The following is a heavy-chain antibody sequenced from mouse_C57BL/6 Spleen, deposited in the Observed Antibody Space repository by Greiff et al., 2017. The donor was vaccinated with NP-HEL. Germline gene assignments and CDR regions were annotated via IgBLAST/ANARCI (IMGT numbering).Heavy chain of an antibody. V-gene: IGHV1-61*01. Sequence: VQLQQPGAELVGPGSSVKLSCKASGYTFTSYWMDWVKQRPGQGLEWIGNIYPSASETHYNQKFKDKATLTVDKSSSTAYMQLSSLTSEDSAVYYCARGGGTLNFDYWGQGTTLTVSS. CDR3: ARGGGTLNFDY. CDR2: IYPSASET. CDR1: GYTFTSYW. J-gene: IGHJ2*01. D-gene: IGHD4-1*01.